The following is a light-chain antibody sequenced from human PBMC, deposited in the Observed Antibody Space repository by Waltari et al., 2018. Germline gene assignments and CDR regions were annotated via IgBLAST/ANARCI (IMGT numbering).Light chain of an antibody. V-gene: IGKV2-28*01. Sequence: DIVMSQSPLSLSVTPGDPASLSCRPSQSLLHSNGNNYLEWYVQNTGQSQQVRMYLGSNRASGVPDRFSGGGSGTDFTLKISRVEAEDVGVYYCMQGLQTARTFGQGTKLEIK. CDR1: QSLLHSNGNNY. J-gene: IGKJ2*01. CDR2: LGS. CDR3: MQGLQTART.